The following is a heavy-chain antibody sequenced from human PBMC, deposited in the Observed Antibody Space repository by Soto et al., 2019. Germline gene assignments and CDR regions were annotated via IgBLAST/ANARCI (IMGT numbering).Heavy chain of an antibody. Sequence: QVQLVQSGAEVKKPGSSVKVSCKASGDTFSSYAISWVRQAPGQGLEWMGGIIPIFGTANYAQKFQGRVTITADESTSTANMELSSLRSEDTAVYYCARDKRAARRGNYYYGMDVWGQGTTVTVSS. CDR1: GDTFSSYA. J-gene: IGHJ6*02. CDR3: ARDKRAARRGNYYYGMDV. D-gene: IGHD6-6*01. V-gene: IGHV1-69*01. CDR2: IIPIFGTA.